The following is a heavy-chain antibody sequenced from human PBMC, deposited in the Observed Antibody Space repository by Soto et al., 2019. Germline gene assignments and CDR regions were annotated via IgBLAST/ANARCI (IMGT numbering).Heavy chain of an antibody. CDR3: ATRGYSHAYFDF. CDR1: GYTFTSYW. J-gene: IGHJ4*02. V-gene: IGHV5-51*01. Sequence: EVHLVQSGAEVKKPGESLKISCKGSGYTFTSYWIAWVRQMPGKGLEWMGLIYPGDSDTRYSPSFQGQVTISADKSMNTAYLQWSSLKASDTAIYYCATRGYSHAYFDFWGQGTVVTVSS. D-gene: IGHD5-18*01. CDR2: IYPGDSDT.